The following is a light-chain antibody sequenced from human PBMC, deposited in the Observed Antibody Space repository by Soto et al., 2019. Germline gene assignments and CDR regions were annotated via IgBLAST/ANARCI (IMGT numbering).Light chain of an antibody. CDR3: LLSYIPDRV. CDR1: TGAVTSGHY. V-gene: IGLV7-46*01. Sequence: QAVVTQEPSPTVSPGGTVTLTCGSSTGAVTSGHYPYWFQQKPGQAPTTLIYDTNNKHSWTPARFSGSLLGGKAALTLSGAQPEDEAEYYCLLSYIPDRVFGGGTKLTVL. J-gene: IGLJ2*01. CDR2: DTN.